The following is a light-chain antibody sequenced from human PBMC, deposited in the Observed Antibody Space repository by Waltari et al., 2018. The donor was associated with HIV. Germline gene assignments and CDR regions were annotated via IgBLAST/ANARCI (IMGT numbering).Light chain of an antibody. CDR1: SVPLGIYNF. CDR3: CAYAGGWV. J-gene: IGLJ3*02. V-gene: IGLV2-11*01. CDR2: DVS. Sequence: QSALTQPRSVSGSPGQSVPISCTGTSVPLGIYNFFSWYPHHPGTAPKLVIYDVSKRPSGVPDRFSGSKSANTASLTISGLRAEDEADYYCCAYAGGWVFGGGTEVTVL.